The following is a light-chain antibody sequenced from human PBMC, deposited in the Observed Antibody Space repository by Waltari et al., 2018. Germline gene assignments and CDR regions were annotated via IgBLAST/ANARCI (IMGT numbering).Light chain of an antibody. Sequence: EIVLTQSPGTLSLSPGERATLPCRASQSVSRTLAWYQQKPGQAPRLLIYDASSRATGIPDRFSGSGSGTDFSLTISSLEPEDFAVYYCQKYGTLPATFGQGTKVEIK. CDR1: QSVSRT. CDR2: DAS. J-gene: IGKJ1*01. CDR3: QKYGTLPAT. V-gene: IGKV3-20*01.